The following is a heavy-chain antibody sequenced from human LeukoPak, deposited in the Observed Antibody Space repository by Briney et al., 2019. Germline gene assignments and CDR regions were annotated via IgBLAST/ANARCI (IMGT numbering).Heavy chain of an antibody. J-gene: IGHJ4*02. D-gene: IGHD3-3*01. Sequence: GGSLRLSCAASGFTFSSYWMSWVRQAPGKGLEWVANIKQDGSEKYYVDSVKGRFTISRDNAKNSLYLQMSSLRAEDTAVYYCAKVHSRYDFWSGYYDYWGQGTLVTVSS. CDR3: AKVHSRYDFWSGYYDY. V-gene: IGHV3-7*01. CDR1: GFTFSSYW. CDR2: IKQDGSEK.